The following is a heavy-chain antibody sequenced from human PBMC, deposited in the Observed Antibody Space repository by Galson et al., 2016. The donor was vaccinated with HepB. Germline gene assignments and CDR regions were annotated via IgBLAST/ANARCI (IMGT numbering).Heavy chain of an antibody. V-gene: IGHV1-2*02. J-gene: IGHJ1*01. D-gene: IGHD1-1*01. CDR2: INPNPGRT. CDR3: ARAQSNWNAH. Sequence: SVKVSCKASGYTFTDYYMRWVRQAPGQGLEWMGWINPNPGRTKYAQKFQGRVTMTRDSSISTAYMELTRLTSDDTAIYYCARAQSNWNAHWGPGTLVTVSS. CDR1: GYTFTDYY.